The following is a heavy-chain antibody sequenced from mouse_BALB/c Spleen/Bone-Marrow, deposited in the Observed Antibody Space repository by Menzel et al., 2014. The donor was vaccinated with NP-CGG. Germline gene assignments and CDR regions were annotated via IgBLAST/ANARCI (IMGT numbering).Heavy chain of an antibody. V-gene: IGHV1-80*01. CDR2: IYPGDGDT. J-gene: IGHJ4*01. Sequence: LVESGAELVRPGSSAKISCKASGYAFSSYWMNWVKQRPGQGLEWIGQIYPGDGDTNYNGDFKGKATLTADKSSSTAYMQLSSLTSEGSAVYFCARWYRDPHFAMDYWGPGTSVTVSS. CDR3: ARWYRDPHFAMDY. CDR1: GYAFSSYW. D-gene: IGHD2-14*01.